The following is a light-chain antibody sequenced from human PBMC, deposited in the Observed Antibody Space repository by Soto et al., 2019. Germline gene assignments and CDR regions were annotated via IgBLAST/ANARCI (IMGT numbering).Light chain of an antibody. CDR2: AAS. CDR1: QGIGNW. CDR3: QQAHSFPRS. Sequence: DIQMTQSPSSVSASVGDTVTIACRASQGIGNWLAWYQQKPGKGPELLIYAASKLQSGVPSKFRGSGSGTEFTLTISSLQPEDIATYYCQQAHSFPRSFGQGTRLEIK. J-gene: IGKJ5*01. V-gene: IGKV1-12*01.